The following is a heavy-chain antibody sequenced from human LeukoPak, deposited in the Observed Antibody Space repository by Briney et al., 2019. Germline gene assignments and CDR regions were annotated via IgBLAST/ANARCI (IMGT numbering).Heavy chain of an antibody. J-gene: IGHJ5*02. Sequence: KTSETLSLTCSVSGGSINTDNYYWGWVRQPPGKALEWIGSIYYSGSKWYNPSLKSRVTISLDTSKNQFSLKLSSVTAADTAVYYCARGLIVVVVAATSQWFDPRGQGTLVTVSS. CDR2: IYYSGSK. CDR1: GGSINTDNYY. D-gene: IGHD2-15*01. CDR3: ARGLIVVVVAATSQWFDP. V-gene: IGHV4-39*07.